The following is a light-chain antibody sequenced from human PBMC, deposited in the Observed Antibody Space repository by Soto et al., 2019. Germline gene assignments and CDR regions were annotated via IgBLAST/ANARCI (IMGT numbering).Light chain of an antibody. CDR1: SSNIGAGYD. J-gene: IGLJ1*01. CDR2: ENN. CDR3: QSYDSSLSAYV. V-gene: IGLV1-40*01. Sequence: QSVLTQPPSVSEAPGQRVTISCTGSSSNIGAGYDAHWYQQFPGTAPKLLIYENNNRPSGVPDRFSGSKSGTSASLAITGRQAEDEAEYYCQSYDSSLSAYVFGTGTKLTVL.